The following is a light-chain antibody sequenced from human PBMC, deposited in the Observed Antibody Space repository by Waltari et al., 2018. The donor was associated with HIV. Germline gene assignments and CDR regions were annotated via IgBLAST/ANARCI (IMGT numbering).Light chain of an antibody. CDR1: RSNIGARFD. CDR2: GNS. V-gene: IGLV1-40*01. J-gene: IGLJ3*02. CDR3: QSYDSSLSGSV. Sequence: QSVLTQPPSVSGAPGQRVTISCSGSRSNIGARFDVHWYQQIPGTAPKLLIYGNSNRPSGVPDRFSGSKSDTSASLAITGLQAEDEADYYCQSYDSSLSGSVFGGGTKLTVL.